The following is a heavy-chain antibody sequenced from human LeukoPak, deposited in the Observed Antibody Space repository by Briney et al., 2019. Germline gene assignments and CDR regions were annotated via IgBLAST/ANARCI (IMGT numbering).Heavy chain of an antibody. D-gene: IGHD2-2*02. Sequence: GGSLRLSCAASGFTFGTYSMNWVRQAPGKGLEWVSSISDSNSYIYYADSVQGRFTISRDNAKNSLYLQMNSLRVEDTAVYYCARVPAAIGRYYSYNMDVWGKGTTVTVSS. CDR1: GFTFGTYS. CDR2: ISDSNSYI. V-gene: IGHV3-21*01. J-gene: IGHJ6*03. CDR3: ARVPAAIGRYYSYNMDV.